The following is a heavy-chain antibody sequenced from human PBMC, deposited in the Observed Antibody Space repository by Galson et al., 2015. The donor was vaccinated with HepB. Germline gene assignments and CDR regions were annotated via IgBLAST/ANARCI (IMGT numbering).Heavy chain of an antibody. CDR3: AADRQEGFYDFWSGPYYYGMDV. D-gene: IGHD3-3*01. CDR1: GFTFTSSA. V-gene: IGHV1-58*01. CDR2: IVVGSGNT. J-gene: IGHJ6*02. Sequence: SVKVSCKASGFTFTSSAVQWVRQARGQRLEWIGWIVVGSGNTNYAQKFQERVTITRDMSTSTAYMELSSLRSEDTAVYYCAADRQEGFYDFWSGPYYYGMDVGGQGTTVTVSS.